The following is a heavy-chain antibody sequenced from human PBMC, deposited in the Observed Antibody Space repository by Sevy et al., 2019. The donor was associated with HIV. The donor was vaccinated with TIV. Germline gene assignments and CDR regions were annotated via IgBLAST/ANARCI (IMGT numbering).Heavy chain of an antibody. CDR1: GFTFDDYA. J-gene: IGHJ6*02. CDR3: AKGVGAARHFGLDV. Sequence: GGSLRLSCAASGFTFDDYAMHWVRQAPGKGLEWVSGINWNSDNIGYADSVKGRFTISRDNAKNSLYLQMNSLRAEDMALYYCAKGVGAARHFGLDVSGQGTAVTVSS. CDR2: INWNSDNI. D-gene: IGHD6-6*01. V-gene: IGHV3-9*03.